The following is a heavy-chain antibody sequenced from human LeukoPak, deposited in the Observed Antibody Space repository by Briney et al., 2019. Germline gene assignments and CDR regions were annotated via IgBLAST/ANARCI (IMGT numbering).Heavy chain of an antibody. CDR1: GFTFSSYW. CDR2: ISSSGSTI. D-gene: IGHD2-15*01. V-gene: IGHV3-48*04. J-gene: IGHJ4*02. Sequence: SGGSLRLSCVVSGFTFSSYWMSWVRQAPGKGLEWVSYISSSGSTIYYADSVKGRFTISRDNAKNSLYLQMNSLRAEDTAVYYCARDSVVEGYFDYWGQGTLVTVSS. CDR3: ARDSVVEGYFDY.